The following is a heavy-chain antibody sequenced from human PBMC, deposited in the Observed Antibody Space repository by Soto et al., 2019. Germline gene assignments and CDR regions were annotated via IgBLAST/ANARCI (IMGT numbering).Heavy chain of an antibody. V-gene: IGHV4-31*03. D-gene: IGHD3-10*01. CDR2: IYYSGST. CDR1: GGSISSGGYY. CDR3: ARDGYGSGSYEPYYYYGMDV. Sequence: LSLTCTVSGGSISSGGYYWSWIRQHPGRGLEWIGYIYYSGSTYYNPSLKSRVTISVDTSKNQFSLKLSSVTAADTAVYYCARDGYGSGSYEPYYYYGMDVWGQGTTVTVSS. J-gene: IGHJ6*02.